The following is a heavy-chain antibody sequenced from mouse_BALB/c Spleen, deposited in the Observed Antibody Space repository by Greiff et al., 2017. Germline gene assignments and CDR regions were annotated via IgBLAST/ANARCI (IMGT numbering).Heavy chain of an antibody. D-gene: IGHD1-2*01. Sequence: EVQLQQSGAELVKPGASVKLSCTASGFNIKDTYMHWVKQRPEQGLEWIGRIDPANGNTKYDPKFQGKATITADTSSNTAYLQLSSLTSEDTAVYYCARRLYYYAMDYWGQGTSVTVSS. CDR3: ARRLYYYAMDY. J-gene: IGHJ4*01. CDR2: IDPANGNT. CDR1: GFNIKDTY. V-gene: IGHV14-3*02.